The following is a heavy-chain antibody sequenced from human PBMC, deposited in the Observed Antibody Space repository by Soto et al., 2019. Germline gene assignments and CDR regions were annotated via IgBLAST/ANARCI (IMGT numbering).Heavy chain of an antibody. CDR3: ARDQLGIEFSVYYGMDV. V-gene: IGHV1-69*13. CDR1: GGTFSSYA. CDR2: IIPIFGTA. D-gene: IGHD7-27*01. Sequence: SVKVSCKASGGTFSSYAISWVRQAPGQGLEWMGGIIPIFGTANYAQKFQGRVTITADESTSTAYMELSSLRSEDTAVYYCARDQLGIEFSVYYGMDVWGQGTTVTVSS. J-gene: IGHJ6*02.